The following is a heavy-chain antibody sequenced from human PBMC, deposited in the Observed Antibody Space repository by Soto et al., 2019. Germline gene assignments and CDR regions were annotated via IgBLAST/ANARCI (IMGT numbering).Heavy chain of an antibody. V-gene: IGHV5-51*01. J-gene: IGHJ5*02. CDR3: ARIAAAGYADWFDP. D-gene: IGHD6-13*01. CDR2: IYPGDSDI. Sequence: PGESLKISCKGSGYSFTTYWIGWVRQMPGKGLEWMGIIYPGDSDIRYSPSFQGQVTISADKSISTAYLHWSSLKASDTAMYYCARIAAAGYADWFDPWGQGALVTVSS. CDR1: GYSFTTYW.